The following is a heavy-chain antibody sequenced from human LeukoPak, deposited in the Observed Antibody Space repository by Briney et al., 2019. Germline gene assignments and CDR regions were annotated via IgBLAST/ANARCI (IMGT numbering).Heavy chain of an antibody. D-gene: IGHD6-13*01. J-gene: IGHJ4*02. Sequence: GGSLRLSCAASGFTFSTYSMNWVRQAPGKGLEWVSYISSTSTTIYYADSVKGRFTISRDNAKNSLYLQMNSLRAEDTAVYYCARLKVAAVGKGVDCWGQGTLVTVSS. V-gene: IGHV3-48*04. CDR3: ARLKVAAVGKGVDC. CDR1: GFTFSTYS. CDR2: ISSTSTTI.